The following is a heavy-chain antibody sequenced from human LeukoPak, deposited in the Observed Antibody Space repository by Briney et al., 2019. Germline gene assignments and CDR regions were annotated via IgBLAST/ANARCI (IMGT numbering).Heavy chain of an antibody. CDR3: GKDRTGAYTLDY. Sequence: GRSLRLSCAAPGFTFSDYAIHWGRQAPGKGLEWVAFISDDGSRQHYAGSVKGRFTISSDNSKKTLNLQMNSLRAEDTAVYYCGKDRTGAYTLDYWGQGTLVTVSS. J-gene: IGHJ4*02. CDR2: ISDDGSRQ. V-gene: IGHV3-30-3*01. CDR1: GFTFSDYA. D-gene: IGHD2-2*02.